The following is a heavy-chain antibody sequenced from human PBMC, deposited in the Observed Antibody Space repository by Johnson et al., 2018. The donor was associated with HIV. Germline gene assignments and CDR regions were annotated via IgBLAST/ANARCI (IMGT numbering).Heavy chain of an antibody. Sequence: QVQLVESGGGVVQPGRSLRLSCAASGFTFSRHAVHWVRRAPGRGLEWVALISYAGANKYYADSVKGRFTISRDNSKNTLYMQMNSLKTEDTAVYYCTTGHYYDSSGDAFDIWGQGTMVTVSS. V-gene: IGHV3-30-3*01. CDR2: ISYAGANK. CDR1: GFTFSRHA. J-gene: IGHJ3*02. CDR3: TTGHYYDSSGDAFDI. D-gene: IGHD3-22*01.